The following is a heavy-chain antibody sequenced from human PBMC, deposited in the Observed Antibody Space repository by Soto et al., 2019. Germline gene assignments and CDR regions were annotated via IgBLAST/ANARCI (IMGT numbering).Heavy chain of an antibody. J-gene: IGHJ4*02. CDR1: GFTFSGYW. Sequence: GGSLRLSCEASGFTFSGYWMSWVRQAPGKGLEWVADIKHDGSVQYYVDSVKGRFTISRDNAKKLLYLQMNGLRAEDTALYYCARAPYSTAWYRFDLWGQRTLVTVSS. CDR2: IKHDGSVQ. V-gene: IGHV3-7*03. CDR3: ARAPYSTAWYRFDL. D-gene: IGHD4-4*01.